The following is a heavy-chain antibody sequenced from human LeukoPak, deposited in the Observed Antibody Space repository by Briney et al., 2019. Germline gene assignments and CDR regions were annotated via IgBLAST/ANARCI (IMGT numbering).Heavy chain of an antibody. CDR1: GYTFTSYD. V-gene: IGHV1-8*01. J-gene: IGHJ6*03. CDR2: MNPNSGNT. Sequence: ASVKVSCKASGYTFTSYDINWVRQATGQGLEWMGWMNPNSGNTGYAQKFQGRVTMTRNTSISTAYMELSSLRSEDTAVYYCARGVEMAIITVWSYYYYMDVWGKGTTVTVSS. CDR3: ARGVEMAIITVWSYYYYMDV. D-gene: IGHD5-24*01.